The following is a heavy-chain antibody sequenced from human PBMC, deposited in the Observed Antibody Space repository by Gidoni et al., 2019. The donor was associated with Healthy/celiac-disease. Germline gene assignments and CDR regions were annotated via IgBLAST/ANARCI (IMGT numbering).Heavy chain of an antibody. Sequence: QVQLVESGGGVVQPWRSLRPSCAASGFTFSRYGLHWVRQAPGKGLEWVAVISYDGSNKYYADSVKGRFTISRDNSKNTLYLQMNSLRAEDTAVYYCAKVHQIQLWLLSGYYYGMDVWGQGTTVTVSS. D-gene: IGHD5-18*01. J-gene: IGHJ6*02. V-gene: IGHV3-30*18. CDR2: ISYDGSNK. CDR1: GFTFSRYG. CDR3: AKVHQIQLWLLSGYYYGMDV.